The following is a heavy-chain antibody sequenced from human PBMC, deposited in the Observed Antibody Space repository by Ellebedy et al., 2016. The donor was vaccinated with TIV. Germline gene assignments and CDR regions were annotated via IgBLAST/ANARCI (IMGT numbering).Heavy chain of an antibody. CDR3: TRGSSSRGYFDS. Sequence: GGSLRLXXAASGFTFSYYSMHWVRQAPGKGLEWVAVISHDGSNKYHAESVKGRFAISRDDSKNTLYLQMNTLRTEDTAVYFCTRGSSSRGYFDSWGQGTTVTVSS. CDR2: ISHDGSNK. V-gene: IGHV3-30*09. J-gene: IGHJ4*02. D-gene: IGHD6-13*01. CDR1: GFTFSYYS.